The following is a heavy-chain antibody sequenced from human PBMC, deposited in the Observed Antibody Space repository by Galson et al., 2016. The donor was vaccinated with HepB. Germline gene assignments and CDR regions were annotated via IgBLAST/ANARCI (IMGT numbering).Heavy chain of an antibody. J-gene: IGHJ4*02. CDR2: IYLNDDK. CDR3: AQTLRWLQSPSDY. V-gene: IGHV2-5*01. CDR1: GFSLTTSGVG. Sequence: PALVKPTQTLTLTCTFSGFSLTTSGVGVGWIRQPPGKALEWLALIYLNDDKRYSPSLKSRLTITEDTSKNQVVLTMTNMDPVDTATYYCAQTLRWLQSPSDYGGQGTRSPSPQ. D-gene: IGHD5-24*01.